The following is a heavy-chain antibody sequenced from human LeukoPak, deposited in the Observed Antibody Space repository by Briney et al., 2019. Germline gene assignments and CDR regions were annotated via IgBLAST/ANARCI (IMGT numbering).Heavy chain of an antibody. CDR1: GGSISSYY. CDR3: ARVSRRDGYLYYSDY. CDR2: IYYSGST. J-gene: IGHJ4*02. V-gene: IGHV4-59*01. D-gene: IGHD5-24*01. Sequence: SETLSLTCTVSGGSISSYYWSWIRQPPGKGLEWIGYIYYSGSTNYNPSLKSRVTISVDTSKNQFSLKLSSVTAADTAVYYCARVSRRDGYLYYSDYWGQGTLVTVSS.